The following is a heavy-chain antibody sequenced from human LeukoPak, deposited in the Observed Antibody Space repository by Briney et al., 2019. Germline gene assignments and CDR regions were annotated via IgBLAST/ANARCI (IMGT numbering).Heavy chain of an antibody. CDR1: GFTFSDYG. V-gene: IGHV3-30*02. CDR3: AKTSLWDASGHFYHMDV. J-gene: IGHJ6*03. D-gene: IGHD2-21*02. Sequence: GGSLRLSCAASGFTFSDYGMHWVRQAPGKGLEWLTFIKFDGTTYYADSVRGRFTISKDNSKNTLYLQMASLRPEDTAVYYCAKTSLWDASGHFYHMDVWGEGTTVTISS. CDR2: IKFDGTT.